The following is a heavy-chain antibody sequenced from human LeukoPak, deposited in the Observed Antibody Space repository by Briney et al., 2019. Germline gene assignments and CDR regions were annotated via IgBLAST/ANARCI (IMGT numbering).Heavy chain of an antibody. CDR2: FYYTGIT. J-gene: IGHJ4*02. V-gene: IGHV4-61*01. CDR1: GGSVSNGSYY. CDR3: ARDFSGTYYFDY. D-gene: IGHD1-26*01. Sequence: SETLSLTCTVSGGSVSNGSYYWSWIRQPPGKGLEWIGFFYYTGITKYNPSLKSRGTISVDRSKNQFSLKLTSVTAADTAVYYCARDFSGTYYFDYWGQGTLVTVSS.